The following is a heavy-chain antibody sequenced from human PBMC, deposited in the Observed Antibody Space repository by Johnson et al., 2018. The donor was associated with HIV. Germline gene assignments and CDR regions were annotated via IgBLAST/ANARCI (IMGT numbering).Heavy chain of an antibody. CDR2: ISYDGSHK. V-gene: IGHV3-30-3*01. Sequence: QVQLVESGGGVVQPGRSLRLSCAASGFTFRSYAMHWVRQAPGKGLEWVALISYDGSHKYYADSVQGRFTISRDNSKNTLYLQMNSLRAEDTAVYYCAREGFWGSGSYYNPDAFDIWGQGTMVTVSS. CDR1: GFTFRSYA. CDR3: AREGFWGSGSYYNPDAFDI. D-gene: IGHD3-10*01. J-gene: IGHJ3*02.